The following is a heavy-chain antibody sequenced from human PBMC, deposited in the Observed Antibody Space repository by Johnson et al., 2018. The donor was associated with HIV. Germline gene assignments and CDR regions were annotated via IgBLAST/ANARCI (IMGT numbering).Heavy chain of an antibody. V-gene: IGHV3-30*02. J-gene: IGHJ3*02. CDR1: GFTFSSYG. CDR3: ARGISNWNYFDDDAFDI. Sequence: QMLLVESGGGVVQPGGSLRLSCAASGFTFSSYGMHWVRQAPGKGLEWVAFIRYDGSNKYYADSVKGRFTISRDNSKYTLYLQMNSLRAEDTAVYYCARGISNWNYFDDDAFDIWGQGTMVTVSS. D-gene: IGHD1-7*01. CDR2: IRYDGSNK.